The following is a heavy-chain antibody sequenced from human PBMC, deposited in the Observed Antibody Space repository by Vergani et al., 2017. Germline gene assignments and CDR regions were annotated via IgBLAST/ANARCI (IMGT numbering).Heavy chain of an antibody. CDR3: ARLERGKLVDY. J-gene: IGHJ4*02. CDR2: IWYDGSNK. Sequence: QVQLAESGGGVVQPGRSLRLSCAASGFTFSSYGMHWVRQAPGKGLEWVAVIWYDGSNKYYADSVKGRFTISRDNSKNTLYLQMNSLRAEDTAVYYCARLERGKLVDYWGQGTLVTVSS. CDR1: GFTFSSYG. D-gene: IGHD1-1*01. V-gene: IGHV3-33*01.